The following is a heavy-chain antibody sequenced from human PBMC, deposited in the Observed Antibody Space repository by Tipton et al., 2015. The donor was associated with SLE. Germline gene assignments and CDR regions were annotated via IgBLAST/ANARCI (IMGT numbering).Heavy chain of an antibody. Sequence: TLSLTCTVSGGSISSHYWSWIRQPPGKGLEWIGYIYYSGSTNYNPSLKSRVTISVGTSKNQFSLKLSSVTAADTAVYYCAREGDSSGSDYWGQGTLVTVSS. V-gene: IGHV4-59*11. CDR1: GGSISSHY. CDR2: IYYSGST. J-gene: IGHJ4*02. D-gene: IGHD3-22*01. CDR3: AREGDSSGSDY.